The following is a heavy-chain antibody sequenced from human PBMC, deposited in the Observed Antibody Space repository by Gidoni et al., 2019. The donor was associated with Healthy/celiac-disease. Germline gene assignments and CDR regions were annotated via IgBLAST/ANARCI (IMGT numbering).Heavy chain of an antibody. J-gene: IGHJ4*02. Sequence: EVQLVESGGGLVQPGGSLRLSCAASGFTFSTYGMNWVRLAHGKRLEWVTYTSSSSSTIYYANSVKSRFTNSRDNTKNSLDLQMNGLRDEDTAVYDCGRALLWGQGTLVTVSS. V-gene: IGHV3-48*02. CDR3: GRALL. CDR2: TSSSSSTI. CDR1: GFTFSTYG.